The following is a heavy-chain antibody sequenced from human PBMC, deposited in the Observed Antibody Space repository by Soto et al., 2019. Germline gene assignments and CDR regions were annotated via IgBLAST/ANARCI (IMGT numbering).Heavy chain of an antibody. J-gene: IGHJ4*02. V-gene: IGHV3-23*01. CDR1: GFTFSSYA. D-gene: IGHD3-10*01. CDR2: ISVTGGST. CDR3: AKVRGSGSYYIFDY. Sequence: GSLRLSCAASGFTFSSYAMSWVRQAPGKGLEWVSGISVTGGSTYYADSVKGRFTISRDNSKNTLYLQMHSLRAEDTAVYFCAKVRGSGSYYIFDYWGQGALVTVSS.